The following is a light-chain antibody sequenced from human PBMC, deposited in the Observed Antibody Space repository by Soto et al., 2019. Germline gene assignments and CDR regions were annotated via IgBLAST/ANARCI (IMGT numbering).Light chain of an antibody. J-gene: IGKJ1*01. CDR1: QGIYNY. CDR3: QRYNNAPRA. CDR2: AAS. V-gene: IGKV1-27*01. Sequence: DIPMTQSPSSLSASVGDRVTITCRASQGIYNYLAWYQAKPGKVPKLLIYAASTLQSGVPSRFSGSGSGTEFTLTISSLQPEDVGTYYCQRYNNAPRAFGQGTKVDIK.